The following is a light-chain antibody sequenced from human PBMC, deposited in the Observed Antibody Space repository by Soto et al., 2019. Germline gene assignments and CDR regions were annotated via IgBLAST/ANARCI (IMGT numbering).Light chain of an antibody. CDR2: AAS. CDR3: QQSYSIPLT. V-gene: IGKV1-39*01. CDR1: QSISNY. Sequence: DIQMTQSPSSLSASVGDRVTITCRASQSISNYLNWYQQKPGKAPKLLIYAASSLQSGVPSRFSGSGSGADFTLTIXSLQPEDFATYYCQQSYSIPLTFGGGTEVEIK. J-gene: IGKJ4*01.